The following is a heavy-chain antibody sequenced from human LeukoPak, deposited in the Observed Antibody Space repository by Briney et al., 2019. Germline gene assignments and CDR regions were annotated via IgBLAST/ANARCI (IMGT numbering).Heavy chain of an antibody. Sequence: GGSLRLSCVVSGFSVSSNYMSWVRQAPGKGLEWVSVIYSGGTTYYADSVRGRFTISRDNSKNTLYLQMNSLRAEDTAVYYCAKDPPYYYDSSGYYYWGQGTLVTVSS. J-gene: IGHJ4*02. CDR3: AKDPPYYYDSSGYYY. V-gene: IGHV3-53*01. CDR2: IYSGGTT. CDR1: GFSVSSNY. D-gene: IGHD3-22*01.